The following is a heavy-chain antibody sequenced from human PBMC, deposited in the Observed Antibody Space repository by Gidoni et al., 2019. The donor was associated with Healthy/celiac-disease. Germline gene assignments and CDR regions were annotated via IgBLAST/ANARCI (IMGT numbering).Heavy chain of an antibody. CDR3: ARDNRDSSSWYHYR. D-gene: IGHD6-13*01. V-gene: IGHV3-48*03. J-gene: IGHJ5*02. CDR2: ISSSGSTI. Sequence: EVQLVESGGGLVQPGGSLRLSCAASGFTFSSYKMNWVRQAPGKGLEWVSYISSSGSTIYYADSVKGRFTISRDNAKNSLYLQMNSLRAEDTAVYYCARDNRDSSSWYHYRWGQGTLVTVSS. CDR1: GFTFSSYK.